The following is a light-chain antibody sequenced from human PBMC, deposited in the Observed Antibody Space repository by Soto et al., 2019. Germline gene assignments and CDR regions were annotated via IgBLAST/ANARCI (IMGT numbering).Light chain of an antibody. V-gene: IGKV1-9*01. Sequence: DIQLTQSPSFLSASLGDRVTITCRASQGIGSYLAWYQQKPGKAPRVLIYAASTLQSGVPSRFSGSGSGTEFTLTISSLQPDDFATYYCQHYKSYSEAFGQGTKVDIK. J-gene: IGKJ1*01. CDR1: QGIGSY. CDR2: AAS. CDR3: QHYKSYSEA.